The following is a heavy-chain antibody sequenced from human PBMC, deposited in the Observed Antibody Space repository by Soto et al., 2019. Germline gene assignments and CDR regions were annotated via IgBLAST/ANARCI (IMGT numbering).Heavy chain of an antibody. V-gene: IGHV3-33*01. CDR2: IWYDGSNK. CDR3: ARDARYYDSSGYYPFDY. CDR1: GFTFSSYG. D-gene: IGHD3-22*01. J-gene: IGHJ4*02. Sequence: PGGSLRLSCAASGFTFSSYGMHWVRQAPGKGLEWVAVIWYDGSNKYYADSVKGRFTISRDNSKNTLYLQMNSLRAEDTAVYYCARDARYYDSSGYYPFDYWGQGTLVTVSS.